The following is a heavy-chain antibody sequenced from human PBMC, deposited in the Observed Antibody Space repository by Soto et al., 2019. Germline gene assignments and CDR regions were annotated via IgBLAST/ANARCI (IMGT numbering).Heavy chain of an antibody. D-gene: IGHD3-3*01. J-gene: IGHJ6*02. CDR2: ISWNSGSI. CDR1: GFTFDDYA. V-gene: IGHV3-9*01. CDR3: AKDNDFYYYGMDV. Sequence: GGSLRLSCAASGFTFDDYAMHWVRQAPGKCLEWVSGISWNSGSIGYADSVKGRFTISRDNAKNSLYLQMNSLRAEDTALYYCAKDNDFYYYGMDVWGQGTTVTVSS.